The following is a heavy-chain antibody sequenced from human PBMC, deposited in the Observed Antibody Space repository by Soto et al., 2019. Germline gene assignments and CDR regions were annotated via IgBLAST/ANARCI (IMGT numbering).Heavy chain of an antibody. CDR1: GYTFTSYA. D-gene: IGHD7-27*01. Sequence: ASVEVSCRASGYTFTSYAMHWVRQAPGQRLEWMGWINAGNGNTKYSQKFQDRVTISRDTSASTAYMELTSLRSEDTAVYYCARDTGDGTFDFWGQGTLVTVSS. J-gene: IGHJ4*02. CDR2: INAGNGNT. V-gene: IGHV1-3*01. CDR3: ARDTGDGTFDF.